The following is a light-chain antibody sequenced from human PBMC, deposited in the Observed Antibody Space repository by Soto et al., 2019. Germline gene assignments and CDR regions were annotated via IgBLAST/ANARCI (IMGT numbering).Light chain of an antibody. Sequence: QSVLTQPASVSGSPGQSITISCTGTSSDVGGYNYVSWYQQHPGKAPKLMIYEVSNRPSGVSNRFSGSKSGNTASLTISGLQAEDEADYYCSSHTSSSNYVFGNGTKVTVL. CDR2: EVS. J-gene: IGLJ1*01. CDR1: SSDVGGYNY. CDR3: SSHTSSSNYV. V-gene: IGLV2-14*01.